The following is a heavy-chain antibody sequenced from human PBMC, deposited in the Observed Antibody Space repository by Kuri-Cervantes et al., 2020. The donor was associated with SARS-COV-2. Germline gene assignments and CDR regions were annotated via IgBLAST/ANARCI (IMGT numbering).Heavy chain of an antibody. Sequence: GESLKISCAASGFTFSDYYMSWIRQAPGKGLEWVSYISSSGSTIYYADSVKGRFTISRDNSKNTLYLQMNSLRAEDTAVYYCASGSITIFGVVTTGFDYWGQGTLVTVSS. CDR1: GFTFSDYY. V-gene: IGHV3-11*04. CDR3: ASGSITIFGVVTTGFDY. CDR2: ISSSGSTI. D-gene: IGHD3-3*01. J-gene: IGHJ4*02.